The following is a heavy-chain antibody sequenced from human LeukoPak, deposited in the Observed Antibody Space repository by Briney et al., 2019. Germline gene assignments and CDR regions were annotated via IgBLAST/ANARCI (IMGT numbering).Heavy chain of an antibody. V-gene: IGHV4-39*02. Sequence: SETLSLTCTVSGGSVTSTNHFWAWIRQPPGKGLEWIGTIYYNGNTHYNMSLKSRVILTLDKSKNHFSLNLTSVTATDTALYFCARRYAYGSKSFDSWGQGTQVAVSS. CDR3: ARRYAYGSKSFDS. CDR2: IYYNGNT. D-gene: IGHD3-10*01. J-gene: IGHJ5*01. CDR1: GGSVTSTNHF.